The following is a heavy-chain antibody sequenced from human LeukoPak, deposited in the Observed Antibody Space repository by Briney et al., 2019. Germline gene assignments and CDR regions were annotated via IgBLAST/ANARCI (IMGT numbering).Heavy chain of an antibody. Sequence: GGSLRLSCAASGFTFSSYSMNWVRQAPGKGLEWVSYISSTGSTIYYADSVRGRFTISRDNAKNSLYLQMNNLRAEDTAMYYCARDQRVTGRPDIDYWGQGTLVIVSS. CDR3: ARDQRVTGRPDIDY. CDR1: GFTFSSYS. J-gene: IGHJ4*02. CDR2: ISSTGSTI. V-gene: IGHV3-48*01. D-gene: IGHD6-6*01.